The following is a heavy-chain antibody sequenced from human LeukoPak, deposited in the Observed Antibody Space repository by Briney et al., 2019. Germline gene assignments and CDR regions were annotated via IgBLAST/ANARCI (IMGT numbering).Heavy chain of an antibody. CDR3: AKDKGDGYKYYFDY. V-gene: IGHV3-11*04. CDR2: ISSSGSTI. D-gene: IGHD5-24*01. J-gene: IGHJ4*02. CDR1: GFTFSDYY. Sequence: GGSLRLSCAASGFTFSDYYMSWLRQAPGKGLEWVSYISSSGSTIYYADSVKGRFTISRDNAKNTLYLQMNSLRAEDTAVYYCAKDKGDGYKYYFDYWGQGTLVTVSS.